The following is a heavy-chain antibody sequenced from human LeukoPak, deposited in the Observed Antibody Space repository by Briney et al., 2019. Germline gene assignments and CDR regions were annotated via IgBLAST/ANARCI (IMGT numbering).Heavy chain of an antibody. Sequence: PSETLSLTCTVSGGSISTTNFYWNWVRQPPGKGLEWIGCIYYTGRAYYSPSLMSRVTLSIDTSRNQFSLQLSSVTAADTAVYYCARHVDSGSYYYYYGMDVWGQGTTVTVSS. V-gene: IGHV4-39*01. CDR2: IYYTGRA. D-gene: IGHD1-26*01. CDR3: ARHVDSGSYYYYYGMDV. CDR1: GGSISTTNFY. J-gene: IGHJ6*02.